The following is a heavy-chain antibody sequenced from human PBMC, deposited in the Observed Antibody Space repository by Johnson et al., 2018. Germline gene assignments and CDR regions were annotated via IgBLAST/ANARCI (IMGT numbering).Heavy chain of an antibody. CDR1: GFTFSSYG. V-gene: IGHV3-30*18. CDR2: ISYDGSNK. CDR3: AKEGGYSSGWYHVDY. Sequence: QVQLVESGGGVVQPGRSLRLSCAASGFTFSSYGMHWVRQAPGKGLEWVAVISYDGSNKYYADSVKGRFTISRDNSKNTLYLQMNSLRAEDTAVYYCAKEGGYSSGWYHVDYWGQGTLVTVSS. J-gene: IGHJ4*02. D-gene: IGHD6-19*01.